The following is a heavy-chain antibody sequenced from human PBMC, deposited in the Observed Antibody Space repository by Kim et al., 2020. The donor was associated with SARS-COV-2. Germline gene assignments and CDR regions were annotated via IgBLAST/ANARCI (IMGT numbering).Heavy chain of an antibody. CDR1: GGSITSNNW. Sequence: SETLSLTCAVSGGSITSNNWSWVRQTPGKVLEWIGAVFHTGSTNYNPSLKSRIPMSVGTSKKQVSLRLTSGTAADTALYYCSRNGAGAYYFDYWGQGTLVTVSS. J-gene: IGHJ4*02. V-gene: IGHV4-4*02. CDR3: SRNGAGAYYFDY. CDR2: VFHTGST. D-gene: IGHD1-26*01.